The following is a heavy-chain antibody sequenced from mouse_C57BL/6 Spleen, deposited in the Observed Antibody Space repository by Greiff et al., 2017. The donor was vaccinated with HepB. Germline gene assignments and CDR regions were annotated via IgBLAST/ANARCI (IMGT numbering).Heavy chain of an antibody. D-gene: IGHD2-9*01. CDR3: ARSYYGYGFIAY. V-gene: IGHV1-50*01. Sequence: QVQLQQPGAELVKPGASVKLSCKASGYTFTSYWMQWVNQRPGQGLEWIGEIDPSDSYTNYNQKFKGKATLTVDTSSSTAYMQLSSLTSEDSAVYYCARSYYGYGFIAYWGQGTLVTVSA. CDR2: IDPSDSYT. J-gene: IGHJ3*01. CDR1: GYTFTSYW.